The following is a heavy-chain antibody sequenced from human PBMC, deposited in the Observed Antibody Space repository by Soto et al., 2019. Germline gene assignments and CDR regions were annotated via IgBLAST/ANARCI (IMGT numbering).Heavy chain of an antibody. V-gene: IGHV4-34*01. CDR1: GGSFSGYY. CDR3: ARIVAATPFGSDS. CDR2: INHSGST. Sequence: SETLSLTCAVYGGSFSGYYWSWIRQPPGKGLEWIGEINHSGSTNYNPSLKSRVTISVDTSKNQFSLKLSSVTAADTAVYYCARIVAATPFGSDSRRQAPPVTVPS. J-gene: IGHJ4*02. D-gene: IGHD1-26*01.